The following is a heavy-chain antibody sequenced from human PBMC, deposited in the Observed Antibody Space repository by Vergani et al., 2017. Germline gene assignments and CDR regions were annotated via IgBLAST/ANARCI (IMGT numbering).Heavy chain of an antibody. CDR1: GFTFSNAW. CDR3: TTVGDCGDCFDC. J-gene: IGHJ4*02. V-gene: IGHV3-15*01. CDR2: IKSQTDGGTT. Sequence: EVQLVESGGGLVKPGGSLRLSCAASGFTFSNAWMSWVRQAPGKGLEWVGRIKSQTDGGTTDYAAPVKGRFTISRDDSKNTLYLQMNSLKTEDTAVYYCTTVGDCGDCFDCWGRGTLVTVSS. D-gene: IGHD2-21*02.